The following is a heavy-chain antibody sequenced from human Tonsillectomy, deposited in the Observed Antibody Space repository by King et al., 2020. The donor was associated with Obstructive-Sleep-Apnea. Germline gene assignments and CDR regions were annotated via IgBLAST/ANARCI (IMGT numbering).Heavy chain of an antibody. D-gene: IGHD6-13*01. V-gene: IGHV3-23*04. CDR1: GFTFSNYP. CDR3: ARRIAADVPRY. CDR2: IGCGGGNT. Sequence: VQLVQSGGGLVQPGGSLKLSCAASGFTFSNYPMSWVRQAPGKGLEVVSRIGCGGGNTYHADSVKGRFTISRDNSKNTLYLQMNSLRAEDTAVYYCARRIAADVPRYWGQGTLVTVSS. J-gene: IGHJ4*02.